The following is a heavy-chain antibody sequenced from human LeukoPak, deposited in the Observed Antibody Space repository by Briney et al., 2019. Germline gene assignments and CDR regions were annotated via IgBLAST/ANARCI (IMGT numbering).Heavy chain of an antibody. J-gene: IGHJ5*02. CDR1: GFTFSSYV. V-gene: IGHV3-23*01. D-gene: IGHD6-19*01. Sequence: GGSLRLSCAASGFTFSSYVMRWVRQAPGKGLEWVSTISGSGDSTYYADSVKGRFTISRDNSKNTLYLQMNSLRAEDTAVYYCAKAVSGTWDWFDPWGQGTLVTVSS. CDR3: AKAVSGTWDWFDP. CDR2: ISGSGDST.